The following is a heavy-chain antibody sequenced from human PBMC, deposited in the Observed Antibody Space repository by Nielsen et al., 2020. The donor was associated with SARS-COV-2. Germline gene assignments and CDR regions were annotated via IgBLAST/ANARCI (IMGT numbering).Heavy chain of an antibody. D-gene: IGHD3-10*01. V-gene: IGHV1-69*04. J-gene: IGHJ5*02. CDR3: AREYRASSGWFDP. Sequence: SVKVSCKASGGTFSSYTISWVRQAPGQGLEWMGRIIPILGIANYAQKFQGRVTITADESTSTAYMELSSLRSEDTAVYYCAREYRASSGWFDPWGQGTLVTVSS. CDR1: GGTFSSYT. CDR2: IIPILGIA.